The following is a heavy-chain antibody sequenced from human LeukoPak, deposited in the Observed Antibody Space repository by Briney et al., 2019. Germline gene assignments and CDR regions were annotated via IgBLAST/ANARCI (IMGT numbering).Heavy chain of an antibody. CDR1: GGSISSYY. Sequence: SETLSLTCTVSGGSISSYYWSWIRQPPGKGPEWIGYIYYSGSTNYNPSLKSRVTISVDTSKNQFSLKLSSVTAADTAVYYCPRGYYGYNWFDPWGQGTLVTVSS. V-gene: IGHV4-59*01. J-gene: IGHJ5*02. CDR2: IYYSGST. CDR3: PRGYYGYNWFDP. D-gene: IGHD3-3*01.